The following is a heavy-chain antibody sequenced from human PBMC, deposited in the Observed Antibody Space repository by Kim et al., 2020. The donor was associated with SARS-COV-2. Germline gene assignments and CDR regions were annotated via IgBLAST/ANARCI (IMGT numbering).Heavy chain of an antibody. Sequence: SETLSLTCTVSGGSISSYYWSWIRQPPGKGLEWIGYIYYSGSTNYNPSLKSRVTISVDTSTNQFSLMLSSVTAADTAVYYFARHAGVMIFGLVSYYYYF. CDR1: GGSISSYY. D-gene: IGHD3-3*01. J-gene: IGHJ6*03. V-gene: IGHV4-59*08. CDR3: ARHAGVMIFGLVSYYYYF. CDR2: IYYSGST.